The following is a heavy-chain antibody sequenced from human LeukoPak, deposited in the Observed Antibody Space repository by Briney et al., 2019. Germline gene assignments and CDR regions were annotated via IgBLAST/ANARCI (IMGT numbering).Heavy chain of an antibody. CDR3: ARDLWVPAAAGYPLSWYFDL. CDR1: GYSISSGYY. J-gene: IGHJ2*01. CDR2: IYHSGST. V-gene: IGHV4-38-2*02. D-gene: IGHD6-13*01. Sequence: PSETLSLTCTVSGYSISSGYYWGWIRQPPGKGLEWIGSIYHSGSTYYNPSLKSRVTISVDTSKNQFSLKLSSVTAADTAVYYCARDLWVPAAAGYPLSWYFDLWGRGTLVTVSS.